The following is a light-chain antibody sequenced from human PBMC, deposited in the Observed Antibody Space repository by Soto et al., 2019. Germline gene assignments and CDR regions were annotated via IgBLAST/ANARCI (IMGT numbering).Light chain of an antibody. V-gene: IGLV2-14*01. CDR2: EVS. CDR3: SSYTTTSTRV. J-gene: IGLJ1*01. Sequence: QSALTQPASVSGSPGQSITISCTGTSSDVGYYKFVSWYQQHPGKAPKLMIFEVSNRSSGVSDRFSGSRSGNTASLTISGLQAEDEADYFCSSYTTTSTRVFGTGTQLTVL. CDR1: SSDVGYYKF.